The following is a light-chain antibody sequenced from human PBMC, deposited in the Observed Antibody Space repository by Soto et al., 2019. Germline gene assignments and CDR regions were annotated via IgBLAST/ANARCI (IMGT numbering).Light chain of an antibody. V-gene: IGLV8-61*01. J-gene: IGLJ3*02. CDR1: SGSVSTSYY. CDR3: VLYMGSGIWV. Sequence: QAVVTQEPSFSVSPGGTVTLTCGLSSGSVSTSYYPYWYQQTPAQAPLTLIYSTNTRSSGVPDRFSGSILGNKAALTITGAQADDESDYYCVLYMGSGIWVFGGGTQLTVL. CDR2: STN.